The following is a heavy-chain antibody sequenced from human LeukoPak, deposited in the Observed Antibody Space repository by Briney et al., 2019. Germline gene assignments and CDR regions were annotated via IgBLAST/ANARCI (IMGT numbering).Heavy chain of an antibody. J-gene: IGHJ6*03. D-gene: IGHD5-12*01. CDR3: ARAGPDSGYDYYYYYYYMDV. CDR1: GGSISSGSYY. Sequence: SETLSLTCTVSGGSISSGSYYWSWIRQPAGKGLEWIGRIYTSGSTNYNPSLKSRVTISVDTSKNQFSLKLSSVTAADTAVYYCARAGPDSGYDYYYYYYYMDVWGKGTTVTVSS. V-gene: IGHV4-61*02. CDR2: IYTSGST.